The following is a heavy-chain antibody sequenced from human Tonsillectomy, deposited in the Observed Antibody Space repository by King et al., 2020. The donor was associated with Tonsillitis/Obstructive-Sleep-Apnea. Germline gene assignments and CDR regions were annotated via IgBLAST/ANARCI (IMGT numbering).Heavy chain of an antibody. V-gene: IGHV3-30*04. J-gene: IGHJ6*02. Sequence: VQLVESGGGVVQPGRSLRLSCAASGFTFSTFAMHWVRQAPGKGLEWVAIISFDGSKKYYADSVKGRFTISRDNSKNTLYLQMNSLRAEDTAVYYCARDREEVYYYGMDVWGQGTTFTVSS. CDR3: ARDREEVYYYGMDV. CDR2: ISFDGSKK. D-gene: IGHD3-10*01. CDR1: GFTFSTFA.